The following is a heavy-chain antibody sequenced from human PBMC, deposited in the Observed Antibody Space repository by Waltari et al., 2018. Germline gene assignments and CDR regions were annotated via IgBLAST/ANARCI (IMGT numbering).Heavy chain of an antibody. Sequence: EVQLVESGGGLVKPGGSLRPYYAAPGYHFSDSNMTSDRQAPGKGLEWVSSISSSSSYIYYADSVKGRFTISRDNAKNSLYLQMNSLRAEDTAVYYCARDPDCTGGVCFFDYWGQGTLVTVSS. CDR3: ARDPDCTGGVCFFDY. D-gene: IGHD2-8*02. J-gene: IGHJ4*02. CDR2: ISSSSSYI. CDR1: GYHFSDSN. V-gene: IGHV3-21*01.